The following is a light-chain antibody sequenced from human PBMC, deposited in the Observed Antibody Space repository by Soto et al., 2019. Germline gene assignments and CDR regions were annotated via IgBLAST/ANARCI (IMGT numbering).Light chain of an antibody. CDR2: EAN. CDR1: SSNVGSYKL. V-gene: IGLV2-23*01. Sequence: QSVLTQPASVSGSPGQSITISCTGTSSNVGSYKLVSWYQQHPGKAPKLMIFEANKRPSGVSNRFSGSKSGNTASLPISGLNVDDEADYYCCSSGGSPTYVVGTGTKVTVL. J-gene: IGLJ1*01. CDR3: CSSGGSPTYV.